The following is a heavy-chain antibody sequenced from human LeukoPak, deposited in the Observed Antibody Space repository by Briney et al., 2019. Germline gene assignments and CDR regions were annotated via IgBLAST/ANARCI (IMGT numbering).Heavy chain of an antibody. CDR2: MSYSGSS. V-gene: IGHV4-59*01. J-gene: IGHJ4*02. Sequence: SETLSLTCTVSGGSISSYYWSWIRQPPGKGLEWIGYMSYSGSSNYNPSLKSRVTISVDTSKNQFSLKLSSVTAADTAVYYCARTWGLYSSGWTHFDYWGQGTLVTVSS. CDR3: ARTWGLYSSGWTHFDY. CDR1: GGSISSYY. D-gene: IGHD6-19*01.